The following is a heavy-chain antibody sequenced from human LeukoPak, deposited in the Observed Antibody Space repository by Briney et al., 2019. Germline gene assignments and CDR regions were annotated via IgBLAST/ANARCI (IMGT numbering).Heavy chain of an antibody. J-gene: IGHJ4*02. CDR2: IYHSGSA. CDR1: GGSISSGAYY. CDR3: ATSGYSSSWLGVFDY. D-gene: IGHD6-13*01. V-gene: IGHV4-31*03. Sequence: PSQTLSLNCTVSGGSISSGAYYWNWIRQHPGKGLEWIGYIYHSGSAYYNPSLKSRITISVDTSKNHFSLKLSSVTAADTAVYYCATSGYSSSWLGVFDYWGQGTLVAVSS.